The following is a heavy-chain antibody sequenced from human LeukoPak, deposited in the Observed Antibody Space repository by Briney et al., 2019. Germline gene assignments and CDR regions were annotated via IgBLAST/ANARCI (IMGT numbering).Heavy chain of an antibody. J-gene: IGHJ4*02. Sequence: PGRSLRLSCTASGFTFGDYAMSWVRQAPGKGLEWVGFIRSKPYGGTTEYAASVKGRFTISRDDSKSFASLQMNSLKTGDTAVYYCTRGGYYSVYWGQGALVTVSS. CDR2: IRSKPYGGTT. D-gene: IGHD3-3*01. V-gene: IGHV3-49*04. CDR3: TRGGYYSVY. CDR1: GFTFGDYA.